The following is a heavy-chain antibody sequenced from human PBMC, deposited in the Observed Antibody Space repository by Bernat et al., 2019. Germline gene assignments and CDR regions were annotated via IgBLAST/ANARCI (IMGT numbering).Heavy chain of an antibody. J-gene: IGHJ4*02. Sequence: VQLVESGGGVVQPGRSLRLSCAASGFTFSYYWMSWVRQAPGKGLEWVANIKHDGSEKYYVDSVKGRFTISSDNAKNSLYLQMNSLRAEDTAVYYCARVSAGVVNGVDYWGQGTLVTVSS. CDR3: ARVSAGVVNGVDY. D-gene: IGHD3-3*01. V-gene: IGHV3-7*03. CDR2: IKHDGSEK. CDR1: GFTFSYYW.